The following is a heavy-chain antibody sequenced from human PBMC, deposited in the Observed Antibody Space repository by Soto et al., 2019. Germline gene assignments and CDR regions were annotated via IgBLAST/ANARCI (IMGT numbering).Heavy chain of an antibody. CDR2: IIPILGIA. J-gene: IGHJ3*02. CDR3: ATSPLPAAMCFDI. Sequence: QVQLVQSGAEVKKPGSSVKVSCKASGGTFSSYTISWVRQAPGQGLEWMGRIIPILGIANCAQKFQGRVTITADKSTSTAHMELSSLRSEDTAVYYCATSPLPAAMCFDIWGQGTMVTVSS. V-gene: IGHV1-69*02. D-gene: IGHD2-2*01. CDR1: GGTFSSYT.